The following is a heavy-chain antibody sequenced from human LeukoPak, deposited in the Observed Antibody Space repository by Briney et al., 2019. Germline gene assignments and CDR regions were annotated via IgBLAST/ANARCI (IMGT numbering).Heavy chain of an antibody. CDR2: IYHSGIT. Sequence: SETLSLTCTVSGYSISSGYFWGWIRQPPGKGLEWIGTIYHSGITYYNPSLKSRVTISVDTSKNQFSLKLSSVTAADTAVYYCARTVAGAYYMDVWGQGTTVIVSS. J-gene: IGHJ6*03. V-gene: IGHV4-38-2*02. D-gene: IGHD6-19*01. CDR3: ARTVAGAYYMDV. CDR1: GYSISSGYF.